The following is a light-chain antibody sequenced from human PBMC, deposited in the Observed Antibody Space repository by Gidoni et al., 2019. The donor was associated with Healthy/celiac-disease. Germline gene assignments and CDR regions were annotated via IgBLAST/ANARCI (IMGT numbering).Light chain of an antibody. Sequence: AIRMTQSPSSFSASTGDRVTITCRASHGISSYLAWYQQKPGKAPKLLIYAASTLQSGVPSRFSGSGSGTDFTLTISCLQSEDFATYYCQQYYSYPPAFGQXTKVEIK. V-gene: IGKV1-8*01. CDR1: HGISSY. CDR2: AAS. J-gene: IGKJ1*01. CDR3: QQYYSYPPA.